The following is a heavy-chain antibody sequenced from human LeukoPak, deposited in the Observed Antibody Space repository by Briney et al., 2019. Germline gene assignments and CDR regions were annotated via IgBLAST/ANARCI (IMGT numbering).Heavy chain of an antibody. CDR2: ISGSGGST. D-gene: IGHD3-3*01. CDR1: GFTFSNYG. V-gene: IGHV3-23*01. J-gene: IGHJ4*02. Sequence: GGSLRLSCAASGFTFSNYGMSWVRQAPGKGLEWVSGISGSGGSTYYADSVKGRFTISRDNSKNTLYLQMNSLRAEDTAVYYCAKERYGVVTPFDYWGQGTLVTVSS. CDR3: AKERYGVVTPFDY.